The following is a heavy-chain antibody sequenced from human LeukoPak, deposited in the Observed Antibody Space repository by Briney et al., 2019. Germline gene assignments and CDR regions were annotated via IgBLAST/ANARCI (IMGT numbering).Heavy chain of an antibody. D-gene: IGHD1-26*01. V-gene: IGHV3-13*01. CDR2: IGTAGDT. J-gene: IGHJ6*02. Sequence: GGSLRLSCAASGFTFSSYDMHWVRQATGKGLEWVSAIGTAGDTYYPGSVKGRFTISRENAKNSLYLQMNSLRAGDTAVYYCARDAGAKGLDVWGQGTTVTVSS. CDR3: ARDAGAKGLDV. CDR1: GFTFSSYD.